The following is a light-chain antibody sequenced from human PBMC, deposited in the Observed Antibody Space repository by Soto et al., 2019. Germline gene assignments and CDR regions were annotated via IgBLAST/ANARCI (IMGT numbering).Light chain of an antibody. Sequence: LTQPASVSGSPGQSITISFTGSTIDIGGYIFVSWYQQHPGKAPKLIIYEVTNRPSGVSNRFSGSKSGNMASLTISGLQAEDEANYLCLSFTSRSSPYVFATGTKAIVL. CDR2: EVT. J-gene: IGLJ1*01. V-gene: IGLV2-14*01. CDR1: TIDIGGYIF. CDR3: LSFTSRSSPYV.